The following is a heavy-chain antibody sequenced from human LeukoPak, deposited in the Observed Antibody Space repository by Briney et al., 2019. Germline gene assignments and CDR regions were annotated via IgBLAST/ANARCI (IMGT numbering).Heavy chain of an antibody. CDR3: AVTMTTVQTIAFDI. Sequence: ASVKVSCKASGGTFSSYAISWVRQATGQGLEWMGWMNPNSGNTGYAQKFQGRVTMTRNTSISTAYMELSSLRSEDTAVYYCAVTMTTVQTIAFDIWGQGTMVTVSS. CDR2: MNPNSGNT. J-gene: IGHJ3*02. D-gene: IGHD4-17*01. CDR1: GGTFSSYA. V-gene: IGHV1-8*02.